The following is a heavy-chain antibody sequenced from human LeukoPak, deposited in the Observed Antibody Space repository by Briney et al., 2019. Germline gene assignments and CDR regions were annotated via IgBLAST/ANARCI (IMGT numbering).Heavy chain of an antibody. J-gene: IGHJ4*02. Sequence: ASVKVSCKASGYTFTGYYMHWVRQAPGQGLEWMGYINPDSSGTKYALKFQGRVTMTRDTSISTVYMDLSRLTSDDTAVYYCASDRYNSGNYSTFDYWGQGTLVTVSS. CDR2: INPDSSGT. D-gene: IGHD1-26*01. CDR3: ASDRYNSGNYSTFDY. V-gene: IGHV1-2*02. CDR1: GYTFTGYY.